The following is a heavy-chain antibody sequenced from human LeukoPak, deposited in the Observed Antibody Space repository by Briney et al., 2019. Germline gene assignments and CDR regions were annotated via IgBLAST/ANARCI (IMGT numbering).Heavy chain of an antibody. D-gene: IGHD2-15*01. CDR1: GFTFSSYG. Sequence: GGSLRLSCAASGFTFSSYGMHWVRQAPGKGLEWVAFIRYDGSNKYYADSVKGRFTVSRDNSKNTLYLQMNSLRAEDTAVYYCANPRVAAKDGRYYGMDVWGQGTTVTVSS. CDR2: IRYDGSNK. CDR3: ANPRVAAKDGRYYGMDV. J-gene: IGHJ6*02. V-gene: IGHV3-30*02.